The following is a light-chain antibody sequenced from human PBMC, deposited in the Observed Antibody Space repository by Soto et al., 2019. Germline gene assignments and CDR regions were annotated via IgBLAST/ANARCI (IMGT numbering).Light chain of an antibody. CDR1: QSISTW. CDR2: AAS. J-gene: IGKJ4*01. Sequence: DIQKSKSPSSVSASIGDRVTISCRASQSISTWLVWYHQKPGKAPKLLIYAASSLQSGVPSRFSGSGYGTDFPLIISILQPEDSANTCCHQADTFPLTSGVGTKVDI. V-gene: IGKV1-12*01. CDR3: HQADTFPLT.